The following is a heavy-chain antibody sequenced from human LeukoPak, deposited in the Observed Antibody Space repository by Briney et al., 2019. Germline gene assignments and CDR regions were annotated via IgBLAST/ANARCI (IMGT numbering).Heavy chain of an antibody. CDR3: ARDPTAEGSGLDV. J-gene: IGHJ6*02. V-gene: IGHV3-21*01. CDR2: ITSSSDYI. Sequence: GGSLRLSCTASGLTFSSYSMNWVRQAPGKGLEWVSSITSSSDYIYYADSVKGRFTISRDNAKNSLYLQMNSLRAVDTAVYYCARDPTAEGSGLDVWGQGTTVTVSS. CDR1: GLTFSSYS. D-gene: IGHD3-10*01.